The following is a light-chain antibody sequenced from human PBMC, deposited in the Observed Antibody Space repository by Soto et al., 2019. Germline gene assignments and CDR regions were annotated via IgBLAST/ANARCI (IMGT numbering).Light chain of an antibody. CDR1: QSVSDSY. CDR3: QQYDRSPWT. J-gene: IGKJ1*01. V-gene: IGKV3-20*01. CDR2: GAS. Sequence: ESVATQSPGTLSLSPGDRAALFCRASQSVSDSYLAWYQQKPGQAPRLLIYGASSRASGIPDRFSGTGSGTDFTLTISRLEPEDFAVYYCQQYDRSPWTFGQGTKVDIK.